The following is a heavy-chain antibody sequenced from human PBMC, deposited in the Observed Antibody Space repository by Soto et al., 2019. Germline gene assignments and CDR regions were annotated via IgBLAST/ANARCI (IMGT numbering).Heavy chain of an antibody. J-gene: IGHJ6*02. CDR1: GFSLSTSGMC. Sequence: SGPTLVNPTQTLTLTCTFSGFSLSTSGMCVSWIRQPPGKALDWLALIDWDDDKYYSTSLKTRLTISNDTSKNQVVLTMTNMDPVDTATYYCARIWNYYYGMDVWGQGTTVTVSS. CDR2: IDWDDDK. CDR3: ARIWNYYYGMDV. V-gene: IGHV2-70*01.